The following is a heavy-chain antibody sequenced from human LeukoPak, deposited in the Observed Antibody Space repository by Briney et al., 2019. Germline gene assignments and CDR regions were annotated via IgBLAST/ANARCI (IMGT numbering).Heavy chain of an antibody. CDR3: AREGKEYSSDPQPPDY. CDR2: INPNSGGT. J-gene: IGHJ4*02. V-gene: IGHV1-2*02. D-gene: IGHD6-19*01. Sequence: ASVKVSCKASGYTFTGYYMHWVRQAPGQGLEWMGWINPNSGGTNYAQKFQGRVTMTRDTSISTAYMELSRLRSDDTAVYYCAREGKEYSSDPQPPDYWGQGTLVTVSS. CDR1: GYTFTGYY.